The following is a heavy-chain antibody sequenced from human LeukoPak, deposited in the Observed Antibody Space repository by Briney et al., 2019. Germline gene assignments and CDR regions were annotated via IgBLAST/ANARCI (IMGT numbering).Heavy chain of an antibody. CDR3: AIGAAWGRRATWYFDL. Sequence: PGGSLRLSCAASGFTFSSYWMSWVRQAPGKGLEWVANIKQDGSEKYYVDSVKGRFTISRDNAKNSLYLQMNSLRAEDTAVYYCAIGAAWGRRATWYFDLWGRGTLVTVSS. V-gene: IGHV3-7*01. CDR1: GFTFSSYW. J-gene: IGHJ2*01. D-gene: IGHD3-16*01. CDR2: IKQDGSEK.